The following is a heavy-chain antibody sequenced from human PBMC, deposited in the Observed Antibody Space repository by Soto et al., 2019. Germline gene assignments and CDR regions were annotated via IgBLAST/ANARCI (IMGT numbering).Heavy chain of an antibody. CDR1: GGTFSSYA. CDR2: IIPIFGTA. Sequence: ASVKVSCKASGGTFSSYAISWVRQAPGQGLEWMGGIIPIFGTANYAQKFQGRVTITADKSTSTAYMELSSLRSEDTAVYYCARGGDGHNYLDYFDYWGQGTPVTFSS. J-gene: IGHJ4*02. D-gene: IGHD5-12*01. CDR3: ARGGDGHNYLDYFDY. V-gene: IGHV1-69*06.